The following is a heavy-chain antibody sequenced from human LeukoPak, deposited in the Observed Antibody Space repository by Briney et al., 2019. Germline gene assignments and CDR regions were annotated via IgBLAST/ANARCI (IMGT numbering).Heavy chain of an antibody. CDR3: ARDGRTPFDY. J-gene: IGHJ4*02. Sequence: SETLSLTCTVSGGSISSGGYYWSWIRQHPGKGLEWIGYIYYSGSTYYNPSLKSRVTISVGTSKNQFSLKLSSVTAADTAVYYCARDGRTPFDYWGQGTLVTVSS. D-gene: IGHD1-1*01. CDR2: IYYSGST. V-gene: IGHV4-31*03. CDR1: GGSISSGGYY.